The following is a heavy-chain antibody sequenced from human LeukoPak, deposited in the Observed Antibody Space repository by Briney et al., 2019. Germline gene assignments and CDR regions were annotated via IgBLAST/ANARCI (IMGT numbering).Heavy chain of an antibody. Sequence: ASVKVSCKASGYTFTIYGISWVRQAPGQGLEWMGWISAYNGNTNSAQKLQGRLTMTTDTSTSTAYMELRSLRSDDTAVYYCARDLRVGATNHASEIWGQGTTVTVSS. CDR1: GYTFTIYG. D-gene: IGHD1-26*01. CDR2: ISAYNGNT. J-gene: IGHJ3*02. CDR3: ARDLRVGATNHASEI. V-gene: IGHV1-18*01.